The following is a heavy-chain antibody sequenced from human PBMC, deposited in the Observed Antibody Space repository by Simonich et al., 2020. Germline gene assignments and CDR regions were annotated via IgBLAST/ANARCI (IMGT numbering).Heavy chain of an antibody. Sequence: QVQLVQSGAEVKKPGASVKVSCKASGYTFTGYYMHWVRQAPGQGLEWRGWINPNSGGKTFAQKFQGRVTMTRDTSISTAYMELSRLRSDDTAVYYCARDRAARYYYYYYMDVWGKGTTVTVSS. J-gene: IGHJ6*03. D-gene: IGHD6-6*01. CDR1: GYTFTGYY. V-gene: IGHV1-2*02. CDR2: INPNSGGK. CDR3: ARDRAARYYYYYYMDV.